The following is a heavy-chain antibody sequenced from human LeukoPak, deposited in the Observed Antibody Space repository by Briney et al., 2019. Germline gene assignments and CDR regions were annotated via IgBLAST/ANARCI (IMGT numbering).Heavy chain of an antibody. D-gene: IGHD6-19*01. CDR2: ISYDGSNK. Sequence: GGSLRLSCAASGFTFSSYAMHWVRQAPGKGLEWVAVISYDGSNKYYADSVKGRFTISRDNSKNTLYLQMNSLRAEDTAVYYCAREWQWLAGGFDYWGQGTLVTVSS. J-gene: IGHJ4*02. CDR1: GFTFSSYA. V-gene: IGHV3-30-3*01. CDR3: AREWQWLAGGFDY.